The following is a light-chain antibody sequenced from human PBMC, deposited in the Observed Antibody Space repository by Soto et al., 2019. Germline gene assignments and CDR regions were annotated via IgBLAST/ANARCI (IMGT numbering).Light chain of an antibody. J-gene: IGKJ4*01. V-gene: IGKV3-15*01. CDR2: DAS. CDR1: QSVKSN. CDR3: QQYNNWPLT. Sequence: EIVMTQSPATLSVSPGERATLSCRASQSVKSNLAWYQQKPGQTPRLLIYDASSRATGIPARFSGSGSGTDFTLTISSLQSEDFAVYYCQQYNNWPLTFGGGTNVEIK.